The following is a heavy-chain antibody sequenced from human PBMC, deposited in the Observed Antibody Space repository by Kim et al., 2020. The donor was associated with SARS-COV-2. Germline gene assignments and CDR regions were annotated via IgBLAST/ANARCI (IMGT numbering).Heavy chain of an antibody. CDR1: GFTFNNYW. V-gene: IGHV3-74*01. CDR3: ARGTFQQGFDP. CDR2: MKCDGSDT. D-gene: IGHD6-13*01. J-gene: IGHJ5*02. Sequence: GGSLRLSCEASGFTFNNYWMNWVRQGPGKGLVWVSRMKCDGSDTHYADSVKGLFTISRDNAKNTLHLQLNSLGVEDTAIYFCARGTFQQGFDPWGQGTLVTV.